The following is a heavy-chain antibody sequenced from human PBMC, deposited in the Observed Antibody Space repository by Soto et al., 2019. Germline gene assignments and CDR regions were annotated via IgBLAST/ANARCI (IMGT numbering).Heavy chain of an antibody. J-gene: IGHJ4*02. CDR3: ARAKITGLFDY. CDR1: GGSFSGYY. CDR2: INHSGST. D-gene: IGHD2-8*02. V-gene: IGHV4-34*01. Sequence: QVQLQQWGAGLLKPSETLSLTCAVYGGSFSGYYWTWIRQPPGTGLEWIGEINHSGSTNSNPSLKSRVTISVDTSKNQFSLKLTSVTAADTAVYYFARAKITGLFDYWGQGTLVTVSS.